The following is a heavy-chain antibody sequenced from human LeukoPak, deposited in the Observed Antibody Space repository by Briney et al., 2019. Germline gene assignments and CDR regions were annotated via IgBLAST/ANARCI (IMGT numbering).Heavy chain of an antibody. CDR2: ITSDGSST. CDR3: ARGVDYYENSGTIDY. D-gene: IGHD3-22*01. J-gene: IGHJ4*02. CDR1: GFIFSNYW. Sequence: GGSLRLSCAASGFIFSNYWMHWVRQAPGKGLVWVSRITSDGSSTNYADSVKGRFTISRDNAKNTLYLQMNSLRAEDTAVYYCARGVDYYENSGTIDYWGQGTLVTVSS. V-gene: IGHV3-74*01.